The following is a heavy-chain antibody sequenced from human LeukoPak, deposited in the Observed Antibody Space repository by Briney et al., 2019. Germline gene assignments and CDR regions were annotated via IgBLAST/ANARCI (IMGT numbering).Heavy chain of an antibody. D-gene: IGHD3-3*01. CDR2: VSHSGST. J-gene: IGHJ3*02. CDR3: ASTEYDFWSGPKVDAFDI. V-gene: IGHV4-38-2*02. CDR1: GYSVSSDDF. Sequence: SETLSLTCTVSGYSVSSDDFWGWIRQPPGEGLEWIGSVSHSGSTYYNPSLKSRVTISVDTSKNQFSLKLSSVTAADTAVYYCASTEYDFWSGPKVDAFDIWGQGTMVTVSS.